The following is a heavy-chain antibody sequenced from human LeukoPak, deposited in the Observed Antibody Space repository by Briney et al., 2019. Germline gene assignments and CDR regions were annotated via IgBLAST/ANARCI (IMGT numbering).Heavy chain of an antibody. V-gene: IGHV1-69*05. J-gene: IGHJ3*02. CDR2: IIPIFGTA. D-gene: IGHD2-2*02. CDR3: ARDRGQTYCRSTSCYKTRNHDAFDI. Sequence: ASVKVSCKASGGTFSSSAISWVRQAPGQGLEWMGGIIPIFGTANYAQKFQGRVTITTDESTSTAYMELSSLRSEDTAVYYCARDRGQTYCRSTSCYKTRNHDAFDIWGQGTMVTVSS. CDR1: GGTFSSSA.